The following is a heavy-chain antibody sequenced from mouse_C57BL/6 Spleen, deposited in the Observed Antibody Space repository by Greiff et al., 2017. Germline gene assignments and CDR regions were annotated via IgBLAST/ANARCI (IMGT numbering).Heavy chain of an antibody. CDR2: ILPGSGST. V-gene: IGHV1-9*01. D-gene: IGHD2-1*01. CDR3: ARAGGLYYGNLWAMDY. Sequence: QVQLKESGAELMKPGASVKLSCKATGYTFTGYWIEWVKQRPGHGLEWIGAILPGSGSTNYNEKFKGKATFTADTSSTTAYMQLSSLTTEDSAIYYCARAGGLYYGNLWAMDYWGQGTSVTVSS. J-gene: IGHJ4*01. CDR1: GYTFTGYW.